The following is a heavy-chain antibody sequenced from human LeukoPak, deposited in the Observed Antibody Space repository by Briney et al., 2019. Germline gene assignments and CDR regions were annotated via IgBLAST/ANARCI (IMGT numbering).Heavy chain of an antibody. Sequence: PGGSLRLSCAASGFTFSSYGMSWVRQAPGKGLEWVSVISGGGGSTYYADSVKGRFTIPRDNSKNTLYLQMNSLRAEDTAVYYCATFIGSYHVVAARQLHTHYWGQGTLVTVSS. CDR2: ISGGGGST. CDR3: ATFIGSYHVVAARQLHTHY. V-gene: IGHV3-23*01. J-gene: IGHJ4*02. D-gene: IGHD1-26*01. CDR1: GFTFSSYG.